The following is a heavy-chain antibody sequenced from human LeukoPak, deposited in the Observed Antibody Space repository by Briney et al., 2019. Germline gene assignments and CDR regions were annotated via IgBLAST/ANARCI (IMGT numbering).Heavy chain of an antibody. D-gene: IGHD5-12*01. CDR3: ATGGYDFSY. V-gene: IGHV3-15*07. CDR1: GFTFYNTW. J-gene: IGHJ4*02. Sequence: GGSLRLSCTVSGFTFYNTWMNWVRRAPGKGLEWVGRIKTGSDGGTTDYAAPIKGRFTISRDDSKNTLFLQMNSLKTEDTAVYYCATGGYDFSYWGQGTLVTVSS. CDR2: IKTGSDGGTT.